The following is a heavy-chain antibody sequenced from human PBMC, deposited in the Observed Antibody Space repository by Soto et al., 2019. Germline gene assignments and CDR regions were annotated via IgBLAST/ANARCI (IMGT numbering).Heavy chain of an antibody. CDR1: GGSFSGYY. CDR2: INHSGST. V-gene: IGHV4-34*01. D-gene: IGHD4-17*01. Sequence: QVQLQQWGAGLLKPSETLSLTCAVYGGSFSGYYWSWIRQPPGKGLEWIGEINHSGSTNYNPSLKSRGTISVDTSKNQFSLKLSSVTAADTAVYYCARGRTHDYGDYGGYWGQGTLVTVSS. J-gene: IGHJ4*02. CDR3: ARGRTHDYGDYGGY.